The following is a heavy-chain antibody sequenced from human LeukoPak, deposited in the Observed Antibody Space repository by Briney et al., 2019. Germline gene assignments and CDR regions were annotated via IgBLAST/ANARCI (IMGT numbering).Heavy chain of an antibody. Sequence: SETLSLTCTVSGGSISSYYWSWIRQPPGKGLEWIGYIYYSGSTNYNPSLESRVTISVDTSKNQFSLKLSSVTAADTAVYYCARDYGSGSYYFDYWGQGTLVTVSS. D-gene: IGHD3-10*01. V-gene: IGHV4-59*01. CDR1: GGSISSYY. CDR3: ARDYGSGSYYFDY. CDR2: IYYSGST. J-gene: IGHJ4*02.